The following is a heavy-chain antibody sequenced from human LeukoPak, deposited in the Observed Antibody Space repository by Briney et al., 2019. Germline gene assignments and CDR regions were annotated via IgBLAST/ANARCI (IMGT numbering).Heavy chain of an antibody. CDR2: ISGSGGST. Sequence: GGSLRLSCAASGFTFSSYAMSWVRQAPGKGLEWVSGISGSGGSTHYADSVKGRFTISRDKSKNTLYLEMNSLRAEDTAVYYCAKDRDSSSWYLGSCFGDYWGQGTLVTVSS. D-gene: IGHD6-13*01. CDR1: GFTFSSYA. CDR3: AKDRDSSSWYLGSCFGDY. J-gene: IGHJ4*02. V-gene: IGHV3-23*01.